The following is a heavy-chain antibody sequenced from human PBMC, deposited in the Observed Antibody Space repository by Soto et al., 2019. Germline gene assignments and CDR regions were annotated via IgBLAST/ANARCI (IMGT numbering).Heavy chain of an antibody. Sequence: EVQLVESGGGLVKPGGSLRLSCAASGFTFSSYSMNWVRQAPGKGLEWVSSISSSSSYIYYADSVKGRFTISRDNAKNSLYLQMNSLRAEDTAVYYCATAQGSGYPGDGAFDIWGQGTMVTVSS. CDR2: ISSSSSYI. V-gene: IGHV3-21*01. CDR1: GFTFSSYS. CDR3: ATAQGSGYPGDGAFDI. D-gene: IGHD5-12*01. J-gene: IGHJ3*02.